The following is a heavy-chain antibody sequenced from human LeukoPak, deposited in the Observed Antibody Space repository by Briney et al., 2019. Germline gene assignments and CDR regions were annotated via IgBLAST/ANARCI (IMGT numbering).Heavy chain of an antibody. V-gene: IGHV3-21*01. D-gene: IGHD2-15*01. CDR3: ARFQWSGGGCRIAYYSMDV. CDR1: GFIFSTYD. CDR2: IGTRSSYI. Sequence: GRSLRLSCAASGFIFSTYDMSCVRQAPGKGLEGVSSIGTRSSYIYYADSVRGRFAISRDNAKNSLYLQMNGLRADDTALYYCARFQWSGGGCRIAYYSMDVWGQGTTVTVSS. J-gene: IGHJ6*02.